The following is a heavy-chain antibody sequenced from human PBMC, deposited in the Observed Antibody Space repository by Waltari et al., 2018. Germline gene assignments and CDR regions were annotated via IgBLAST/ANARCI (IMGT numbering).Heavy chain of an antibody. V-gene: IGHV4-59*01. CDR1: GGSISSYY. CDR2: IYYSGST. CDR3: ARDLTGGLDY. D-gene: IGHD3-10*01. Sequence: QVQLQESGPGLVKPSETLSLTCTVSGGSISSYYWSWIRQPPGKGLEWIGYIYYSGSTNYIPSLKSRVTISVDTSKNPFSLRLSSVTAADTAVYYCARDLTGGLDYWGQGTLVTVSS. J-gene: IGHJ4*02.